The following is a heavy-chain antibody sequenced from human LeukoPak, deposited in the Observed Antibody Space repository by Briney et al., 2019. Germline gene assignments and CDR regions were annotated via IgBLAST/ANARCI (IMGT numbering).Heavy chain of an antibody. Sequence: GASVKVSCKVSGYTLTELSMHWVRQAPGKGLEWMGGFDPEDGETIYAQKFQGRVTMTEDTSTDTAYMELSSLRSEDTAVYYCATNPNWSELRPYYGMDVWGQGTTVTVSS. CDR3: ATNPNWSELRPYYGMDV. V-gene: IGHV1-24*01. CDR2: FDPEDGET. D-gene: IGHD1-20*01. CDR1: GYTLTELS. J-gene: IGHJ6*02.